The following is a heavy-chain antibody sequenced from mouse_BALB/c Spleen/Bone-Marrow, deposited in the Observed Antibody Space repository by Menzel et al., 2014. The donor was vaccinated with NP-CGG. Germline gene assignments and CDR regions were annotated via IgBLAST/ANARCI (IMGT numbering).Heavy chain of an antibody. CDR3: TRWGVYDYDGGFAY. J-gene: IGHJ3*01. CDR1: GYSFISYW. D-gene: IGHD2-4*01. Sequence: EVQLQESGTVLARPGASVKMSCKASGYSFISYWMHWVKQRPGQGLEWISAIYPGNSDASYNQKVKGKAKLTAVTSASTAYMELISLTNEDSAVYYCTRWGVYDYDGGFAYWGQGTLVTVSA. V-gene: IGHV1-5*01. CDR2: IYPGNSDA.